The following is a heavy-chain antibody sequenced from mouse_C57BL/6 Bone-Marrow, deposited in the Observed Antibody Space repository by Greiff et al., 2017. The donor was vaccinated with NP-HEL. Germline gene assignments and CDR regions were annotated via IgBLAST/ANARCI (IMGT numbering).Heavy chain of an antibody. J-gene: IGHJ3*01. D-gene: IGHD1-1*01. V-gene: IGHV1-82*01. CDR1: GYAFSSSW. CDR3: ARAGITTVVPFAY. CDR2: IYPGDGDT. Sequence: QVQLQQSGPELVKPGASVKISCKASGYAFSSSWMNWVKQRPGKGLEWIGRIYPGDGDTNYNGKFKGKATLTADKSSSTAYMQLSSLTSEDSAVYFCARAGITTVVPFAYWGQGTLVTVSA.